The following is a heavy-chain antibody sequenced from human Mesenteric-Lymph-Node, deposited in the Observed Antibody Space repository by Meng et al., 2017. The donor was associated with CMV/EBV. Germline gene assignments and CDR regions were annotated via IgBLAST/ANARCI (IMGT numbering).Heavy chain of an antibody. Sequence: TVSGGSISSSSYYWGWIRQPPGKGLEWIGYIYYSGSTNYNPSLKSRVTISVDTSKNQFSLKLSSVTAADTAVYYCAREWVAKNYFDYWGQGTLVTVSS. CDR2: IYYSGST. CDR3: AREWVAKNYFDY. V-gene: IGHV4-61*01. J-gene: IGHJ4*02. CDR1: GGSISSSSYY. D-gene: IGHD2-15*01.